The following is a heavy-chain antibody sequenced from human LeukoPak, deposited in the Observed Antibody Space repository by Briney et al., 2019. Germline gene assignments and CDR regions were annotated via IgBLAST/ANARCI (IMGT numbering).Heavy chain of an antibody. CDR1: GGSFSGYY. Sequence: SETLSLTCAVYGGSFSGYYWSWIRQPPGKGLEWIGEINHSGSTNYNPSLKSRVTISVDTSKNQFSLKLSSVTAADTAVYYCARGGDFWSGYSYLDYWGQGTLVTVSS. CDR3: ARGGDFWSGYSYLDY. D-gene: IGHD3-3*01. CDR2: INHSGST. V-gene: IGHV4-34*01. J-gene: IGHJ4*02.